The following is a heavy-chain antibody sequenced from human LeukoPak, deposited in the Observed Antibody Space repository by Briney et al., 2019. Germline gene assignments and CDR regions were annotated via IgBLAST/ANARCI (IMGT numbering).Heavy chain of an antibody. V-gene: IGHV1-18*01. CDR2: ISAYNGNT. J-gene: IGHJ6*02. CDR3: ARDKRGTYYYYYGMDV. CDR1: GYTFTSYG. D-gene: IGHD1-1*01. Sequence: ASVKVSCKASGYTFTSYGISWVRQAPGQGLEWMGWISAYNGNTNYAQKLQGRVTMTTDTSTSTAYMELRSLRSVDTAVYYCARDKRGTYYYYYGMDVWGQGTTVTVSS.